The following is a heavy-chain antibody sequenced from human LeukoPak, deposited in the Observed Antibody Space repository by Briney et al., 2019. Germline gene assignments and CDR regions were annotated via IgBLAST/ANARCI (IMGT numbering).Heavy chain of an antibody. D-gene: IGHD2-15*01. CDR2: ISWNSGSI. CDR3: AKEGVAATYNY. J-gene: IGHJ4*02. CDR1: GFTFDDYA. Sequence: GGSLRLSCAASGFTFDDYAMHWVRQAPGKGLEWVSGISWNSGSIGYADSVKGRFTISRDHAKNSLYLQMNSLRAEDAALYYCAKEGVAATYNYWGQGTLVTVSS. V-gene: IGHV3-9*01.